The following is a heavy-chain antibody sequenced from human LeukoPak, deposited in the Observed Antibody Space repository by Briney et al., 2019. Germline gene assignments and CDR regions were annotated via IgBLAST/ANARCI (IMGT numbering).Heavy chain of an antibody. CDR1: GGSISNYY. CDR3: ARGWFGELLSPLGY. Sequence: SETLSLTCTVSGGSISNYYWNWIRQPPGKGLEWIGYIYYSGTTDYNPSLKSRVSMSVDTSKNQFSLKLSSVTAADTAVYYCARGWFGELLSPLGYWGQGTLVTVSS. J-gene: IGHJ4*02. CDR2: IYYSGTT. D-gene: IGHD3-10*01. V-gene: IGHV4-59*01.